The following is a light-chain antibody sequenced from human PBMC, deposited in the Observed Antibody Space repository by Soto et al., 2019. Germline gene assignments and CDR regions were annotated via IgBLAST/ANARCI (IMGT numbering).Light chain of an antibody. CDR2: EDS. Sequence: QSALTQPASVSGSPGQSITVSCTGSSNDVGNYNLVSWYQQSPGKAPKLLIYEDSKRPSGVSNRFSGSKSGDTASLTISGPQTEDEADNYGCSYTGGSPAYVFVTGTKLTVL. CDR1: SNDVGNYNL. J-gene: IGLJ1*01. CDR3: CSYTGGSPAYV. V-gene: IGLV2-23*01.